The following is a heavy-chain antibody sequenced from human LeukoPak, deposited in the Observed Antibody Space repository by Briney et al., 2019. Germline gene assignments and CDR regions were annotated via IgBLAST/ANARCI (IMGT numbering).Heavy chain of an antibody. D-gene: IGHD5-12*01. CDR3: ARLDIVATTTPHAFDI. CDR1: GFTFSSYW. Sequence: GGSLRLSCAASGFTFSSYWVSWGRHAPGKGLEGVANIKQDGSDKYYVDSVKGRFTISRDNAKNSLYLQMNSLKDEDTAVYYCARLDIVATTTPHAFDIWGQGTMVTVSS. V-gene: IGHV3-7*01. CDR2: IKQDGSDK. J-gene: IGHJ3*02.